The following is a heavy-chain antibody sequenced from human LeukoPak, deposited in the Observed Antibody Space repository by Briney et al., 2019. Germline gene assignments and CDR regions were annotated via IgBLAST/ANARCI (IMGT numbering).Heavy chain of an antibody. CDR2: IRSKANSYAT. Sequence: GGSLKLTCAASGFTFSGSAMHLVRQASGKGLEWVGRIRSKANSYATAYAASVKGRFTISRDDSKNTAYLQMNSLKTEDTAVYYCTRKLDSGPFDYWGQGTLVTVSS. J-gene: IGHJ4*02. V-gene: IGHV3-73*01. D-gene: IGHD1-26*01. CDR3: TRKLDSGPFDY. CDR1: GFTFSGSA.